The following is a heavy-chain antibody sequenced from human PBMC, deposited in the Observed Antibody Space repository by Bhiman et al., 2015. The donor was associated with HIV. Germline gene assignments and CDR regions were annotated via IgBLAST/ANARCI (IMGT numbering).Heavy chain of an antibody. D-gene: IGHD1-7*01. CDR3: ARDRPYNWNWGGYFYGLDV. J-gene: IGHJ6*02. CDR1: GFTFSSHS. CDR2: ITSSSRYI. Sequence: VLLVESGGGLVKPGGSLRLSCAASGFTFSSHSMTWVRQAPGKGLEWVSSITSSSRYIQYADSVKGRFTISRDNAKNSLYLQMNSLRAEDTAVFYCARDRPYNWNWGGYFYGLDVWGQGTTVTVSS. V-gene: IGHV3-21*02.